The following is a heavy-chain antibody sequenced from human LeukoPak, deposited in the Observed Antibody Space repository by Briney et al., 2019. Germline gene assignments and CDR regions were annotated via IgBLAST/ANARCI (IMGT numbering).Heavy chain of an antibody. Sequence: ASVKVSCKASGYTFINYAINWVRQAPGQRLEWMGWINAGNGNTKYSQEFQGRVTITRDTSASTAYMELSSLRSEDMAVYYCARARGSGSYYTELDFDYWGQGTLVTVSS. CDR3: ARARGSGSYYTELDFDY. CDR2: INAGNGNT. CDR1: GYTFINYA. D-gene: IGHD3-10*01. J-gene: IGHJ4*02. V-gene: IGHV1-3*03.